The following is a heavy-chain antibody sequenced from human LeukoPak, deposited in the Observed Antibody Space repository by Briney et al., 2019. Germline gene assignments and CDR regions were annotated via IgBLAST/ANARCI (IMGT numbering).Heavy chain of an antibody. CDR3: ARDEAGRYYYYGMDV. Sequence: GASVKVSCKASGYTFTSYFLHWVRQAPGQGLEWMGRINPNSGGTNYAQKFQGRVTMTRDTSISTAHMELSRLRSDDTAVYYCARDEAGRYYYYGMDVWGQGTTVTVSS. CDR1: GYTFTSYF. CDR2: INPNSGGT. J-gene: IGHJ6*02. V-gene: IGHV1-2*06.